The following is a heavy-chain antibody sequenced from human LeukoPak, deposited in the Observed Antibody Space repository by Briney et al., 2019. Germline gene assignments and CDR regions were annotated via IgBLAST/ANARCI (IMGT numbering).Heavy chain of an antibody. CDR1: GVTLSNYA. Sequence: GGSPRLSCVASGVTLSNYAMSWARQAPGKGLEWVSGISSSGSGGNTYYADSVKGRFTISRDNSKNTLYLQMNSLRAEDTAVYYCAKDYSSGWHTLEYFDYWGQGTLVTVSS. CDR2: ISSSGSGGNT. D-gene: IGHD6-19*01. J-gene: IGHJ4*02. CDR3: AKDYSSGWHTLEYFDY. V-gene: IGHV3-23*01.